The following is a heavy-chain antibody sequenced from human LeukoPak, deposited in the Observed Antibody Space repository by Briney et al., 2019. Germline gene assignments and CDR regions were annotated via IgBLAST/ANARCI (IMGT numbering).Heavy chain of an antibody. CDR3: ATRRTGANSGSYWGPGAFDI. J-gene: IGHJ3*02. V-gene: IGHV1-8*03. Sequence: EASVKVSCKASGYTFTSYDINWVRQATGQGLEWMGWMNPNSGNTGYAQKFQGRVTITRNTSISTAYMELSSLRSEDTAVYYCATRRTGANSGSYWGPGAFDIWGQGTMVTVSS. CDR1: GYTFTSYD. D-gene: IGHD1-26*01. CDR2: MNPNSGNT.